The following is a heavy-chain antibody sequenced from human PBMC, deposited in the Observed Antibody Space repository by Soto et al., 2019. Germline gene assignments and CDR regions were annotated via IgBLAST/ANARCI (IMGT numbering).Heavy chain of an antibody. V-gene: IGHV3-23*01. CDR2: ISGTGDSS. J-gene: IGHJ4*02. CDR3: AKDNGNYGSGSFSH. D-gene: IGHD3-10*01. Sequence: PGGSLRLSGAASGFTCVSYAMSWVRQAPGKGLEWVSLISGTGDSSEYANSVKGRFTISRDYSKTTVFLQMNSLRAEDTAVYFCAKDNGNYGSGSFSHWGQGTLVTVSS. CDR1: GFTCVSYA.